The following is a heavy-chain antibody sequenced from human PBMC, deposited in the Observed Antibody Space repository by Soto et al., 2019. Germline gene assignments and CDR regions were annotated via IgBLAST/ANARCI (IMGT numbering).Heavy chain of an antibody. CDR2: IYYTGST. J-gene: IGHJ4*02. D-gene: IGHD6-19*01. CDR1: GDSISSYY. V-gene: IGHV4-59*08. Sequence: HVQLQESGPGLVKPSETLSLICTVSGDSISSYYWRWIRQPPGKGLEWIGFIYYTGSTNYNPSLKSRVTISVDTSKHKPSLKLSSVTAADTAVYYCARRAGAVPGRIDFWGQGTLVTVSS. CDR3: ARRAGAVPGRIDF.